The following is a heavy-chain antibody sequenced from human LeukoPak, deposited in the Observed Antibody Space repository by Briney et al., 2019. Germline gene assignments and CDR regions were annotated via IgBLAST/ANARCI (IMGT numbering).Heavy chain of an antibody. J-gene: IGHJ6*02. CDR1: GFTFSGSA. V-gene: IGHV3-73*01. CDR3: TRHGQYQLPLMDV. CDR2: IRSKANSYAT. D-gene: IGHD2-2*01. Sequence: PGGSLRLSCAASGFTFSGSAMHWVRQASGKGLEWVGRIRSKANSYATAYAASVKGRFTISRDDSKNTANLQMNSLKTEDTAVYYCTRHGQYQLPLMDVWGQGTTVTVSS.